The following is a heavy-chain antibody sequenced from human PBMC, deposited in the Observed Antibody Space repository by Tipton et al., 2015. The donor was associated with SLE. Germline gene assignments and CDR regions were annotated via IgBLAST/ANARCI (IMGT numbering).Heavy chain of an antibody. Sequence: SLRLSCAASGFTSSNYAMSWVRQAPGKGLEWVSAISSDTATYYADSVKGRFTISRDDSKNTLYLQMNSLRAEDTAVYFCVKGYSDSSGHHYSDYWGQGTLVTVSS. CDR3: VKGYSDSSGHHYSDY. J-gene: IGHJ4*02. CDR1: GFTSSNYA. V-gene: IGHV3-23*01. D-gene: IGHD3-22*01. CDR2: ISSDTAT.